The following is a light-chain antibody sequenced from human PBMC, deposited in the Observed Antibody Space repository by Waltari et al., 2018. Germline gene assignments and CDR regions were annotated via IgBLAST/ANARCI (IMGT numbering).Light chain of an antibody. J-gene: IGKJ1*01. V-gene: IGKV2-28*01. CDR1: QRLLHSNGYNY. CDR2: LGS. Sequence: DIVMTQSPLSLPVTPGAPASISSRSRQRLLHSNGYNYLDWYLQKPGQSPQLLIYLGSNRASGVPDRFSGSGSGTDFTLKISRVEAEDVGVYYCMQALQTPRTFGQGTKVEIK. CDR3: MQALQTPRT.